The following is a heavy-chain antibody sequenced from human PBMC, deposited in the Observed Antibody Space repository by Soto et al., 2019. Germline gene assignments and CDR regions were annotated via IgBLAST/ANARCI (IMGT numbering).Heavy chain of an antibody. CDR3: ARDRGYSYGYDPPFDY. Sequence: QVQLQESGPGLVKPSETLSLTCTVSGGSISSYYWSWIRQPPGKGLEWIGYIYYSGSTNYNPSLKRRVTISVDTSKSQFSLKLSSVTAADTAVYYCARDRGYSYGYDPPFDYWGQGTLVTVSS. CDR1: GGSISSYY. CDR2: IYYSGST. D-gene: IGHD5-18*01. V-gene: IGHV4-59*01. J-gene: IGHJ4*02.